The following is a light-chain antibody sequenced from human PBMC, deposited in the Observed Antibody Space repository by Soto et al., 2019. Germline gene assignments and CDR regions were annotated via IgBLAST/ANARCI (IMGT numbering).Light chain of an antibody. CDR2: DAS. CDR1: QSVSSY. J-gene: IGKJ5*01. Sequence: PGERATLSCRASQSVSSYLAWYQQKPGQAPRLLIYDASNRATGIPDRFSGSGSGTDFTLTISRLEPEDFAVYYCQQYGSSGTFGQGTRLEIK. CDR3: QQYGSSGT. V-gene: IGKV3-20*01.